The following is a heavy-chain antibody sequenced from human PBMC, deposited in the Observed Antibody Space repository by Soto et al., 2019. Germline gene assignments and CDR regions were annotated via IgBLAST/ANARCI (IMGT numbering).Heavy chain of an antibody. CDR3: ARGEGIVVVPAAIPTGYYGMDV. CDR2: INPNSGGT. V-gene: IGHV1-2*04. Sequence: ASVKVSCKASGYTFTGYYMHWVRQAPGQGLEWMGWINPNSGGTNYAQKFQGWVTMTRDTSISTAYMELSRLRSDDTAVYYCARGEGIVVVPAAIPTGYYGMDVWGQGPTVTVSS. CDR1: GYTFTGYY. J-gene: IGHJ6*02. D-gene: IGHD2-2*01.